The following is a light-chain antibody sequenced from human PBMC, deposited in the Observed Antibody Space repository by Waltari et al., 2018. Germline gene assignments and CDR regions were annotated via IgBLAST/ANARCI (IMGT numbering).Light chain of an antibody. CDR1: SSNIGSNY. V-gene: IGLV1-47*01. CDR3: AAWDDSLSGWV. Sequence: QSVLTQPPSASGTPGQRVTISCSGISSNIGSNYVYWYQQLPGTATKLLIYRNNQRPYGGPVRFSGSKSGTSASRAISGLRSADEADYYCAAWDDSLSGWVFGGGTKLTVL. CDR2: RNN. J-gene: IGLJ3*02.